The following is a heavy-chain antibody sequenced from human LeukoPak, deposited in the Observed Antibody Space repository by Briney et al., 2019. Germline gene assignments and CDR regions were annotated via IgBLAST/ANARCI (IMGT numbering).Heavy chain of an antibody. CDR1: GFALSSYW. Sequence: GGSLRLSCAASGFALSSYWMHWVRQAPGKGLVWVSRINSDGSSTSYADSVKGRFTISRDNSKNTLYLQMNSLRAEDTAVYYCARVSSGWYYFDYWGQGTLVTVSS. D-gene: IGHD6-19*01. V-gene: IGHV3-74*01. J-gene: IGHJ4*02. CDR3: ARVSSGWYYFDY. CDR2: INSDGSST.